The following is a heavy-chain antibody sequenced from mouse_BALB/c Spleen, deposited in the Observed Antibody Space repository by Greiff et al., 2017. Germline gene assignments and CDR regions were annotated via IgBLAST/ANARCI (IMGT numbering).Heavy chain of an antibody. J-gene: IGHJ2*01. CDR3: ARRGGDYYCSSYDY. CDR1: GFTFSSYG. Sequence: EVKLMESGGDLVKPGGSLKLSCAASGFTFSSYGMSWVRQTPDKRLEWVATISSGGSYTYYPDSVKGRFTISRDNAKNTLYLQMSSLKSEDTAMYYCARRGGDYYCSSYDYWGQGTTLTVSS. V-gene: IGHV5-6*02. D-gene: IGHD1-1*01. CDR2: ISSGGSYT.